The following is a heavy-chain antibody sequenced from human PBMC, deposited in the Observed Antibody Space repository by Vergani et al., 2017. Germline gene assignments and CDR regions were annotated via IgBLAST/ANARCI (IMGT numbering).Heavy chain of an antibody. Sequence: EVQLVESGGGFIQPGGSLRLSCAASGFTVSINYMPWVRQAPGKGLGWVSLIYSGSNTYYADSVKGRFTISRDNSKNTLYLQMNSLRVDDTAVYYCARGLAYDSSGYYAHWYFDFWGRGTLVTVSS. J-gene: IGHJ2*01. V-gene: IGHV3-53*01. CDR2: IYSGSNT. D-gene: IGHD3-22*01. CDR1: GFTVSINY. CDR3: ARGLAYDSSGYYAHWYFDF.